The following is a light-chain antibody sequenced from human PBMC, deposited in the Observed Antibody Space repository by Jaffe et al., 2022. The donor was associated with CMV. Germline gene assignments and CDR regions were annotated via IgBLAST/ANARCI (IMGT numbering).Light chain of an antibody. Sequence: EIVLTQSPDFQSVTPKEKVTITCRASQSIGSNLHWYQQKPDQSPSLLIKHASQSITGVPSRFSGSGSGTDFTLTINSLEAEDAATFYCLQTGSFPWTFGQGTKVEIK. CDR2: HAS. J-gene: IGKJ1*01. V-gene: IGKV6-21*02. CDR3: LQTGSFPWT. CDR1: QSIGSN.